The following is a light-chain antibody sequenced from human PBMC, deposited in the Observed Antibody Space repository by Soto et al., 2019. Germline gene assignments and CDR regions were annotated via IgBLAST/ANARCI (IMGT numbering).Light chain of an antibody. Sequence: QSALTQPRSVSGSPGQSVTISCTGTSSDVGGYNYVSWYQQYSGKAPKVMIYDVSKRPSGVPDRFSGSKSGNTASLTISGLQAEDEGDYYCCSYAGSRTFVFGGGTKLTVL. CDR2: DVS. V-gene: IGLV2-11*01. CDR3: CSYAGSRTFV. J-gene: IGLJ2*01. CDR1: SSDVGGYNY.